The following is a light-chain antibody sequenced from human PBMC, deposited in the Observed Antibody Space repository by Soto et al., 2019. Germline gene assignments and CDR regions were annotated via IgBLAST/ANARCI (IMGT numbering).Light chain of an antibody. V-gene: IGLV2-14*01. J-gene: IGLJ1*01. CDR2: DVS. CDR1: SSDVGGYND. Sequence: QSALTQPASVSGSPGQSITISCTGTSSDVGGYNDVSWYQQHPGKAPKLMIYDVSNRPSGVSNRFSGSKSGNTASLTISGLQAEDEADDYCSSYTSSSTLLYVFGTGTKLTVL. CDR3: SSYTSSSTLLYV.